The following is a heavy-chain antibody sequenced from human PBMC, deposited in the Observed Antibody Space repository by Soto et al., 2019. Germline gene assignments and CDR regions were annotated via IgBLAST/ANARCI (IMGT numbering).Heavy chain of an antibody. D-gene: IGHD6-6*01. Sequence: GASVKVSCKASGGTFSSYAISWVRQAPGQGLEWMGGIIPIFGTANYAQKFQGRVTITADESTSTAYMELSSLRSEDTAVYYCARTCSSSSGGGIYYYYGMDVWGQGTTVTVSS. CDR3: ARTCSSSSGGGIYYYYGMDV. J-gene: IGHJ6*02. CDR2: IIPIFGTA. CDR1: GGTFSSYA. V-gene: IGHV1-69*13.